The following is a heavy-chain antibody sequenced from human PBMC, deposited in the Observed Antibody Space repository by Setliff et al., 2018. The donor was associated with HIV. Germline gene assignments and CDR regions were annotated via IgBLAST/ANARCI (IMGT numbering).Heavy chain of an antibody. CDR2: FDPEDDET. J-gene: IGHJ3*02. CDR3: ATSGFYDILTGPTPGVFDI. V-gene: IGHV1-24*01. Sequence: ASVKVSCKVSGYSLTELSIHWVRQAPGEGLEWMGGFDPEDDETVYADKFQGRVTMTEDTSTDTAYMALSSLRSEDTAMYYCATSGFYDILTGPTPGVFDIWGQGTMVTVSS. CDR1: GYSLTELS. D-gene: IGHD3-9*01.